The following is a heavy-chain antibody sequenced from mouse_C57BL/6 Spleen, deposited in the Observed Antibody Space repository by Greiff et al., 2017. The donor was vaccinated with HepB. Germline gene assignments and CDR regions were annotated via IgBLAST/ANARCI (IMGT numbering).Heavy chain of an antibody. CDR2: ISSGSSTI. CDR1: GFTFSDYG. D-gene: IGHD1-1*01. J-gene: IGHJ4*01. Sequence: DVMLVESGGGLVKPGGSLKLSCAASGFTFSDYGMHWVRQAPEKGLEWVAYISSGSSTIYYADTVKGRFTISRDNAKNTLFLQMTSLRSEDTAMYYCARGGSRLYYAMDYWGQGTSVTVAS. V-gene: IGHV5-17*01. CDR3: ARGGSRLYYAMDY.